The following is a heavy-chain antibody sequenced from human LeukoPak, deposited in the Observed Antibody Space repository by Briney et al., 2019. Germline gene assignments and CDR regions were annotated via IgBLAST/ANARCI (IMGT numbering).Heavy chain of an antibody. V-gene: IGHV4-34*01. D-gene: IGHD4-17*01. CDR2: INHSGST. CDR3: ARVRRCGDYGFNAFDI. Sequence: SETLSLTCAVYGGSFSGYYWSWIRQPPGKGLEWIGEINHSGSTNYNPSLKSRVTISVDTSKNQFSLKLSSVTAADTAVYYCARVRRCGDYGFNAFDIWGQGTMVTVSS. J-gene: IGHJ3*02. CDR1: GGSFSGYY.